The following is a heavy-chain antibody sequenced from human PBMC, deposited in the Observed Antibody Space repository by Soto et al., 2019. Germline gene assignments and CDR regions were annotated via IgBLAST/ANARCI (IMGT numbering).Heavy chain of an antibody. V-gene: IGHV1-69*13. CDR1: GGTFSTYG. D-gene: IGHD4-17*01. Sequence: QVQLVQSGAEVKKPGSSVKVSCKASGGTFSTYGMNWVRLAPAQGLEWMGGIIPKFGTTNYAQKFQGRVTITADESTNTAYMELNYLRSEDTAVYFCARELDPYYGGNSLSLDYWGQGTLVTVSS. CDR2: IIPKFGTT. CDR3: ARELDPYYGGNSLSLDY. J-gene: IGHJ4*02.